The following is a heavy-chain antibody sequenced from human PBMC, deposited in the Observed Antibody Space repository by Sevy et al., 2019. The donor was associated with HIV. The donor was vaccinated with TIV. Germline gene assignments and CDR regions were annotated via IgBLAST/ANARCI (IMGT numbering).Heavy chain of an antibody. V-gene: IGHV1-2*02. CDR2: VYPNSGDT. D-gene: IGHD6-13*01. CDR3: SRETWYFAN. J-gene: IGHJ4*02. Sequence: ASVKVSCKTSGYTFTAYHMHWMRQAPGQGLEWMGWVYPNSGDTEYAQKFQGRVTMTTDTSINTVYMELSGLRSDGTAMYYCSRETWYFANWGQGTLVTVSS. CDR1: GYTFTAYH.